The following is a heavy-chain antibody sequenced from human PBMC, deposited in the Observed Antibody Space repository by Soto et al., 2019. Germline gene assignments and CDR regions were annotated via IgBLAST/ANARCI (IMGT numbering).Heavy chain of an antibody. CDR1: GYTFTNYW. V-gene: IGHV5-51*01. Sequence: PGESLKISCKGSGYTFTNYWIGWVRQMPGKGLEWMGIIYPGDSDTKYNPSFQGQVTISADKSITTTYLQWSSLKASDTANYYCAASIFYYGMDVLGQGTTVTVSS. J-gene: IGHJ6*02. CDR3: AASIFYYGMDV. CDR2: IYPGDSDT.